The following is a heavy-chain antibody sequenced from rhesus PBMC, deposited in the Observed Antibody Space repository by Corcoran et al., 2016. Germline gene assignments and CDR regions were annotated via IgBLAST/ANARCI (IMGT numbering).Heavy chain of an antibody. CDR3: AKGCFGRGCPLVNIDF. V-gene: IGHV4-173*01. J-gene: IGHJ4*01. Sequence: QLQLQESGPGLVKPSETLSLICAVSGGSIRSNYWSWIRQPPGKGLEGIGRIFGRGKSIAYNPSRKRRVTISTDPPKNQFSLKLSSVTAADTAIYFCAKGCFGRGCPLVNIDFWGQGILVTVSS. D-gene: IGHD2-21*01. CDR2: IFGRGKSI. CDR1: GGSIRSNY.